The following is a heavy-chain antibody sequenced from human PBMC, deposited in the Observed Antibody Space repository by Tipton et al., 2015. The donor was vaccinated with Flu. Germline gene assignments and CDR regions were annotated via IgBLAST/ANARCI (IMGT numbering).Heavy chain of an antibody. V-gene: IGHV4-61*02. Sequence: LRLSCTVSGASIDSGAYYWNWIRQPAGRGLEWIGRISSTGNTIYNPSLKSRLTMSADTSVNQVSLKLTSVTAADTAVYYCATFPQVFTFDGSDYNPKFAYFELWGRGTLVTVSS. CDR1: GASIDSGAYY. CDR3: ATFPQVFTFDGSDYNPKFAYFEL. CDR2: ISSTGNT. D-gene: IGHD3-22*01. J-gene: IGHJ2*01.